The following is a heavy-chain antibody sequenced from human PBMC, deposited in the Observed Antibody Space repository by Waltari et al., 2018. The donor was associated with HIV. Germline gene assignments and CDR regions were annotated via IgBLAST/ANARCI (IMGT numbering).Heavy chain of an antibody. J-gene: IGHJ4*02. CDR2: INGGTTGT. Sequence: EVQLLESGGDLQQPGGSLRLSCAASGLLFSSSLMSWVRQVPGRGLELVSSINGGTTGTFYAYSVKGRFTISRDSSKNTLYLQMNSLRAEDTAVYYCAKDRSYDSSGYFDYWGEGTLVTVSS. CDR1: GLLFSSSL. CDR3: AKDRSYDSSGYFDY. D-gene: IGHD3-22*01. V-gene: IGHV3-23*01.